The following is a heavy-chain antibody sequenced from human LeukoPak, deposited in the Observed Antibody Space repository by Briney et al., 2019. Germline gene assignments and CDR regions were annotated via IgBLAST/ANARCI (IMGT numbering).Heavy chain of an antibody. D-gene: IGHD3-10*01. V-gene: IGHV3-48*01. CDR1: GFAFNDYA. CDR2: INRDSTTI. Sequence: GGSLRLSCVASGFAFNDYAMNWVRKAPGKGLEWVSHINRDSTTIYYADSVKGRFTISRDNAKNSLYLQVSSLRAEDTAVYYCARYGSGSYYKDPFDYWGQGTLVTVSS. CDR3: ARYGSGSYYKDPFDY. J-gene: IGHJ4*02.